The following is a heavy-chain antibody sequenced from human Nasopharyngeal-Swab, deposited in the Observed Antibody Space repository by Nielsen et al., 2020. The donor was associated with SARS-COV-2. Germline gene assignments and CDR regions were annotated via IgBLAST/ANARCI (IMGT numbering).Heavy chain of an antibody. CDR1: GFTFSSYG. J-gene: IGHJ4*02. CDR2: ISYDGSNK. CDR3: AEDLSLGVVAADDY. Sequence: GGSLRLSCAASGFTFSSYGMHWVRQAPGKGLEWVAVISYDGSNKYYADSVKGRFTISRDNSKNTLYLQMNSLRAEDTAVYYCAEDLSLGVVAADDYWGQGTLVTVSS. D-gene: IGHD2-15*01. V-gene: IGHV3-30*18.